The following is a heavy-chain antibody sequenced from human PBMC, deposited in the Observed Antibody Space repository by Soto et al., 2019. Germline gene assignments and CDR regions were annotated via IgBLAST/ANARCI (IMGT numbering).Heavy chain of an antibody. CDR2: ISYDGSNK. V-gene: IGHV3-30-3*01. Sequence: QVQLVESGGGVVQPGRSLRLSCAASGFTFSSYAMHWVRQAPGKGLEWVAVISYDGSNKYYADSVKGRFTISRDNSKNTLYLQMNSLRAEDTAVYYCARAWSGYSFLVTFYYGMDVWGQRTTVTVSS. J-gene: IGHJ6*02. CDR3: ARAWSGYSFLVTFYYGMDV. D-gene: IGHD5-18*01. CDR1: GFTFSSYA.